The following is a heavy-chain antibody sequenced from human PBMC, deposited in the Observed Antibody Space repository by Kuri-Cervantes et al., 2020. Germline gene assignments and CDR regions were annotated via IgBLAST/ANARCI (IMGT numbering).Heavy chain of an antibody. D-gene: IGHD5-18*01. V-gene: IGHV1-3*02. J-gene: IGHJ3*02. Sequence: ASVKVSCKASGYTFTSYAMHWVRQAPGQRLEWMGWSNAGNGNTKYSQEFQGRVTMTTDTSTSTAYMELRSLRSDDTAVYYCARAWLTRRAAFDIWGQGTMVTVSS. CDR1: GYTFTSYA. CDR3: ARAWLTRRAAFDI. CDR2: SNAGNGNT.